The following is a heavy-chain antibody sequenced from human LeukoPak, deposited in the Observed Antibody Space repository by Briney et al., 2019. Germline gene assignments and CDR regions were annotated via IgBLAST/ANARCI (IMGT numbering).Heavy chain of an antibody. CDR3: ARTTGTFCSSTSCNYYFDY. CDR1: GGSISSYY. V-gene: IGHV4-59*08. J-gene: IGHJ4*02. D-gene: IGHD2-2*01. Sequence: PSETLSFTCTVPGGSISSYYWGWIRQPPGRGLGGIGYIYYSGSTNYNPSLKSRVTISVDTSKNQFSLKLSSVTAADTAVYYCARTTGTFCSSTSCNYYFDYWGQGTLVTVSS. CDR2: IYYSGST.